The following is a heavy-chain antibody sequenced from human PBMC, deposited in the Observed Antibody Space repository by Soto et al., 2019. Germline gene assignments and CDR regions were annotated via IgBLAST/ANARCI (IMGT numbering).Heavy chain of an antibody. CDR2: INHSGST. Sequence: SETLSLTCAVYGGSFSGYYWSWIRQPPGKGLEWIGEINHSGSTNYNPSLKSRVTISVDTSKNQFSLKLSSVTAADTAVYYCARAPPRRGYSYGPLDYWGQGTLVTVSS. V-gene: IGHV4-34*01. D-gene: IGHD5-18*01. CDR3: ARAPPRRGYSYGPLDY. J-gene: IGHJ4*02. CDR1: GGSFSGYY.